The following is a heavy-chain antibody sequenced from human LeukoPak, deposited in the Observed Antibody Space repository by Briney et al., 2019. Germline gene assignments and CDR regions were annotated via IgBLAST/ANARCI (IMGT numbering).Heavy chain of an antibody. Sequence: GGSLRLSCAASGFTFSSYAMSWVRQAPGKGLEWVSSISGSGGSTYYADSVKGRLTISRDNSKNTLYLQMNSLRAEDSALYYCARAGLAATHYYYYGMDVWGQGTTVTVSS. J-gene: IGHJ6*02. CDR1: GFTFSSYA. CDR3: ARAGLAATHYYYYGMDV. V-gene: IGHV3-23*01. CDR2: ISGSGGST. D-gene: IGHD2-15*01.